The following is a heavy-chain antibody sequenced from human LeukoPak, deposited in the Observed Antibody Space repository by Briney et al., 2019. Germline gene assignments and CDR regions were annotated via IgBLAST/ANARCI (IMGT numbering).Heavy chain of an antibody. Sequence: GGSLRLSCAASGFTFSNYAMSWVRQVPEKGLEWVSAIRSGAGTTGYADSVKGRFTISRVNSKSSIYLQMNSLRAEDTAIYYCAKDLEQSYSGWSASYDAWGQGTLVTVSS. V-gene: IGHV3-23*01. CDR3: AKDLEQSYSGWSASYDA. CDR1: GFTFSNYA. CDR2: IRSGAGTT. J-gene: IGHJ5*02. D-gene: IGHD6-19*01.